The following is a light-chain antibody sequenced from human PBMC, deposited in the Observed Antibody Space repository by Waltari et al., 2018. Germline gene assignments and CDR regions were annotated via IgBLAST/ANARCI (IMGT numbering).Light chain of an antibody. CDR3: HRYDTSPPWT. CDR2: DAS. J-gene: IGKJ1*01. CDR1: QSVSSKY. Sequence: EIVLSQPPGSLSLSPGERGTLSCRASQSVSSKYVAWYQQKSGQAPSLLIYDASSRATGVPDKFSSGGSGTNFTLTIIRLEPEDYAVYYCHRYDTSPPWTFGQGTKVEIK. V-gene: IGKV3-20*01.